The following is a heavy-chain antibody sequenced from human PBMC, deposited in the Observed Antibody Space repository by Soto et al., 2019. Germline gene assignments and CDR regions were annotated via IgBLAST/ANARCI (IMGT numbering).Heavy chain of an antibody. CDR2: ISSSSSYI. J-gene: IGHJ4*02. V-gene: IGHV3-21*01. D-gene: IGHD4-17*01. CDR3: ARDQAGHGDFLDY. Sequence: GGSLRLSCAASGFTFSSYSMNWVRQAPGKGLEWVSSISSSSSYIYYADSVKGRFTISRDNAKNSLYLQMNSLRAEDTAVYYCARDQAGHGDFLDYWGQGTLVTVSS. CDR1: GFTFSSYS.